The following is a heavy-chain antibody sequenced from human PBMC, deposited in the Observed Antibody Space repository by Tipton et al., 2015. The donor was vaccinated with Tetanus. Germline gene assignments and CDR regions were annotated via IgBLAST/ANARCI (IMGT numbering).Heavy chain of an antibody. CDR1: GGSIISADLY. V-gene: IGHV4-30-4*01. D-gene: IGHD6-13*01. Sequence: LRLSCTVSGGSIISADLYWSWIRQPPGKGLEWIGYIYYSGTTYYSPSLKSRVTISLDTSNNHFSLKLSSVTAADTAVSFCAGVAARRTELYFDHWGQGTLVTVSS. J-gene: IGHJ4*02. CDR2: IYYSGTT. CDR3: AGVAARRTELYFDH.